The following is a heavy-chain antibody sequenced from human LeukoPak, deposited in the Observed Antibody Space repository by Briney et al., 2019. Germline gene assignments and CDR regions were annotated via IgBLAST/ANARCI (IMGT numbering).Heavy chain of an antibody. CDR3: ARGILHYYYYMDV. J-gene: IGHJ6*03. Sequence: SETLSLTCTGSGGSISSSSYYWGWIRQPPGKGLEWIGSIYYSGSTYYNPSLKSRVTISVDTSKNQFSLKLSSVTAADTAVYYCARGILHYYYYMDVWGKGTTVTVSS. CDR2: IYYSGST. CDR1: GGSISSSSYY. V-gene: IGHV4-39*07.